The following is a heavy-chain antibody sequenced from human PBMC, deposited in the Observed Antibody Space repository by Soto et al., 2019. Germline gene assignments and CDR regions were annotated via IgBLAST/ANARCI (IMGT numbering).Heavy chain of an antibody. D-gene: IGHD5-12*01. V-gene: IGHV1-69*13. CDR3: ASWAVEMATIFDY. CDR1: GGTFSSYA. Sequence: SVKVSCKASGGTFSSYAISWVRQAPGQGLEWMGGIIPIFGTANYAQKFQGRVTITADESTSTAYMELSSLRSEDAAVYYCASWAVEMATIFDYWGKGTLVTVSS. J-gene: IGHJ4*02. CDR2: IIPIFGTA.